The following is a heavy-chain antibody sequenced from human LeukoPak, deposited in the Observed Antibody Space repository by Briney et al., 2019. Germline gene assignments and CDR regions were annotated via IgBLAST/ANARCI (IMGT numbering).Heavy chain of an antibody. D-gene: IGHD1-26*01. J-gene: IGHJ4*02. V-gene: IGHV1-69*04. CDR1: GGTFSSYA. CDR2: IIPILGIA. CDR3: ASQLGAIVGAQN. Sequence: SVKVSCKASGGTFSSYAISWVRQAPGQGLEWMGRIIPILGIANYAQKFQGRVTITADKSTSTAYMELSSLRSEDTAVYYCASQLGAIVGAQNWGQGTLVTVSS.